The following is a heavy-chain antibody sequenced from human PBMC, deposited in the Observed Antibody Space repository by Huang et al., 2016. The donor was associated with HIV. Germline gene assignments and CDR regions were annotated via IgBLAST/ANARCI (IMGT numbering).Heavy chain of an antibody. D-gene: IGHD4-17*01. J-gene: IGHJ3*02. CDR2: IVVGSGNT. CDR3: AADPVTTDAFDI. Sequence: QMQLVQSGPEVKKPGTSVKVSCKASGFTFTSSAVQWVRKARGQRLEWIGWIVVGSGNTNYVQKFQERVTITRDMSTSTAYMELSSLRSEDTAVYYCAADPVTTDAFDIWGQGTMVTVSS. V-gene: IGHV1-58*01. CDR1: GFTFTSSA.